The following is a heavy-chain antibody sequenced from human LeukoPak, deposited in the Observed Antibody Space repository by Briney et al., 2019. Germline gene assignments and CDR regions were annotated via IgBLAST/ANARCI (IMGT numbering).Heavy chain of an antibody. V-gene: IGHV1-69*05. D-gene: IGHD4-17*01. Sequence: SVEVSCKASGYTFTSYGISWVPQAPGQGLEWMSGIIPIFGTANYAQKFQGRVTITTDESTSTAYMELSSLRSEDTAVYYCASPYGDYPTEYFQHWGQGTLVTVSS. CDR3: ASPYGDYPTEYFQH. CDR1: GYTFTSYG. J-gene: IGHJ1*01. CDR2: IIPIFGTA.